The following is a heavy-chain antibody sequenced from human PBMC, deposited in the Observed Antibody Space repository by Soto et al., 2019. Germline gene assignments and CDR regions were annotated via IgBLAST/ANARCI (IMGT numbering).Heavy chain of an antibody. V-gene: IGHV3-23*01. D-gene: IGHD1-26*01. J-gene: IGHJ4*02. CDR1: GITFSSFA. CDR3: AKHSDRVVGATTSFDY. Sequence: EVQLLESGGGLVQRGGSLRLSCAASGITFSSFAMSWVRQAPGGGLEWVSAISDRGDYTYYADSVKGRFTISRDNSKNTLYLQMNSLSAEDTALYYCAKHSDRVVGATTSFDYWGQGTLVTVCS. CDR2: ISDRGDYT.